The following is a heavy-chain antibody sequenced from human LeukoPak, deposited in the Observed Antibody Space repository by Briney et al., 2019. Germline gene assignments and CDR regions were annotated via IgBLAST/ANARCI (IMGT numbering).Heavy chain of an antibody. CDR2: MTVTGSYI. CDR1: GFTLGSYT. CDR3: ATASRLSYDTFDI. V-gene: IGHV3-21*01. J-gene: IGHJ3*02. Sequence: SGGSLRLSCAASGFTLGSYTMNWVRQAPGKGLDWVSSMTVTGSYIYYADSVKGRFTISRDNSKNTLYLQMNSLRAEDTAVYYCATASRLSYDTFDIWGQGTVVTVSS. D-gene: IGHD2/OR15-2a*01.